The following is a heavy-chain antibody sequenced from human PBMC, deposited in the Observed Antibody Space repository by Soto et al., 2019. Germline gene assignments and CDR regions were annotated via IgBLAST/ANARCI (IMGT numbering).Heavy chain of an antibody. CDR1: GFTFSSYS. CDR2: ISSSSSYI. CDR3: ARVGGRSGRGGYYFDY. Sequence: LRLSCAASGFTFSSYSMNWVRQAPGKGLEWVSSISSSSSYIYYAYSVKGRFTISRDNAENSLYLQMNSLRAEDTAVYYCARVGGRSGRGGYYFDYWGQGTLVTVSS. D-gene: IGHD3-10*01. V-gene: IGHV3-21*01. J-gene: IGHJ4*02.